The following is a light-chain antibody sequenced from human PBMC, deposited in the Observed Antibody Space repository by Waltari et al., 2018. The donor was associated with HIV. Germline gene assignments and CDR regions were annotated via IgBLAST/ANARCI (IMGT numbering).Light chain of an antibody. Sequence: QSVLTQPPSASGTPGQRVTISCSGSNSNIATNTVNWYQQLPGTAPKLLIYSNSRRPSGAPDRFSGSKSGTSASLAISGLQSEDEADYYCAAWDDSLNAVFGGGTKLTVL. V-gene: IGLV1-44*01. CDR2: SNS. J-gene: IGLJ2*01. CDR3: AAWDDSLNAV. CDR1: NSNIATNT.